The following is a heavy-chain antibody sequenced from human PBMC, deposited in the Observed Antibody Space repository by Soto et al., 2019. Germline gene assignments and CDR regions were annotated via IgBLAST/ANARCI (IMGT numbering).Heavy chain of an antibody. Sequence: QVQLVQSGAEVKKPGSSVKVSCKASGGTFSSYAISWVRQAPGQGLEWMGGIIPIFGTANYAQKSQGRVTITADESTSTAYMELSSLRSEDTAVYYCASEAKYYYDSRPGYFDYWGQGTLVTVSS. CDR3: ASEAKYYYDSRPGYFDY. CDR2: IIPIFGTA. V-gene: IGHV1-69*01. CDR1: GGTFSSYA. J-gene: IGHJ4*02. D-gene: IGHD3-22*01.